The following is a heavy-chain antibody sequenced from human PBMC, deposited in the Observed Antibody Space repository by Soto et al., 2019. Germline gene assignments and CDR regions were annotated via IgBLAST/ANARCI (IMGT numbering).Heavy chain of an antibody. CDR1: GYTLTELS. Sequence: ASVKVSCKVSGYTLTELSMHWVRQAPGKGLEWMGGFDPEDGETIYAQKFQGRVTMTEDTSTDTAYMELSSLRSEDTAVYYCATRWASGYCSGGSCYYFDYWGQGTLVTVSS. D-gene: IGHD2-15*01. V-gene: IGHV1-24*01. CDR2: FDPEDGET. CDR3: ATRWASGYCSGGSCYYFDY. J-gene: IGHJ4*02.